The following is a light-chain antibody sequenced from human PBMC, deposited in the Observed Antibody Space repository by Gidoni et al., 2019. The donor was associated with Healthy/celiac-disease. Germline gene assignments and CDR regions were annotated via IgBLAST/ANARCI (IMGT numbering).Light chain of an antibody. CDR3: QQYGSSPRT. CDR2: GAS. J-gene: IGKJ3*01. V-gene: IGKV3-20*01. Sequence: DIVLTKSPGTLSLSPGERATLSCRASQSVSSSYLAWYQQKPGQAPRLLIYGASSSATGIPDRFSGSGSGTDFTLTISRLEPEDFAVYYCQQYGSSPRTFGPGTKVDIK. CDR1: QSVSSSY.